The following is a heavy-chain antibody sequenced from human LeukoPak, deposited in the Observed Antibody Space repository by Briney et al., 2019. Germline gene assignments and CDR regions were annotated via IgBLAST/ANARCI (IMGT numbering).Heavy chain of an antibody. J-gene: IGHJ5*02. CDR3: ARPSYCGGDCGFDP. V-gene: IGHV4-34*01. CDR2: INHSGST. Sequence: SETLSLTCTVSGGSISGYYWSWIRQPPGKGLEWIGEINHSGSTNYNPSLKSRVTISVDTSKNQFSLKLSSVTAADTAVYYCARPSYCGGDCGFDPWGQGTLVTVSS. CDR1: GGSISGYY. D-gene: IGHD2-21*02.